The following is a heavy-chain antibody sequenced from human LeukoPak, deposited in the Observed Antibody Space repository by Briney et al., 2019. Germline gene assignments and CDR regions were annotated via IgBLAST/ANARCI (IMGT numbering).Heavy chain of an antibody. J-gene: IGHJ4*02. CDR3: AKDLYGGNSAWGFDY. CDR1: GFTFSSYG. Sequence: GSLRLSCAASGFTFSSYGMHRVRQAPGKGLEWVAVISYDGSNKYYADSVKGRFTISRDNSKNTLYLQMNSLRAEDTAVYYCAKDLYGGNSAWGFDYWGQGTLVTVSS. V-gene: IGHV3-30*18. CDR2: ISYDGSNK. D-gene: IGHD4-23*01.